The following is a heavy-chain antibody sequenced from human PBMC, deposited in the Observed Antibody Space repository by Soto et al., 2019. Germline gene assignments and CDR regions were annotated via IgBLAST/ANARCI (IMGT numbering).Heavy chain of an antibody. CDR1: GFTFSSYA. V-gene: IGHV3-30-3*01. Sequence: QVQLVESGGGVVQPGRSLRLSCAASGFTFSSYAMHWVRQAPGKGLEWVAVISYDGSNKYYADSVKGRFTISRDNSKNTLYLQMNSQRAEDTAVYYCARDYYYWGQGTLVTVSS. CDR3: ARDYYY. D-gene: IGHD3-10*01. J-gene: IGHJ4*02. CDR2: ISYDGSNK.